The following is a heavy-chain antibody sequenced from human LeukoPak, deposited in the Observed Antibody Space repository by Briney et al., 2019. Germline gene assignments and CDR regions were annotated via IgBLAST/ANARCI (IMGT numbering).Heavy chain of an antibody. V-gene: IGHV4-39*07. J-gene: IGHJ4*02. CDR2: IYYSGST. D-gene: IGHD1-7*01. CDR1: GGSISSSSYY. Sequence: SETLSLTCTVSGGSISSSSYYWGWIRQPPGKGLEWIGSIYYSGSTYYNPSLKSRVTISVDTSKNQFSLKLSSVTAADTAVYYCARSNYGGKTFDYWGQGTLVTVSS. CDR3: ARSNYGGKTFDY.